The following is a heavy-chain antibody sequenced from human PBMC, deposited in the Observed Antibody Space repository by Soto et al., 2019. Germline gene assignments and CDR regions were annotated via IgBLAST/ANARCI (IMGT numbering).Heavy chain of an antibody. J-gene: IGHJ6*02. V-gene: IGHV3-30-3*01. D-gene: IGHD5-18*01. CDR3: ARDATGYSYPYSMDV. CDR1: GFTFSSYA. Sequence: GGSLRLSCAASGFTFSSYAMHWVRQAPGKGLEWVAVISYDGSNKYYADSVKGRFTISRDNSKNTLYLQMNSLRAEDTAVYYCARDATGYSYPYSMDVWGQGTTVTVSS. CDR2: ISYDGSNK.